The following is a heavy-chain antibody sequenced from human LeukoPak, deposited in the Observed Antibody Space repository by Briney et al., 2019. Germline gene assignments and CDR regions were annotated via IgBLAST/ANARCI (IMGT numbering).Heavy chain of an antibody. V-gene: IGHV3-30-3*01. J-gene: IGHJ4*02. CDR2: ISYDGSNK. CDR1: GFTFSSYA. D-gene: IGHD6-13*01. CDR3: ARGMGPNRIAAAGI. Sequence: GRSLRLSCAASGFTFSSYAMHWVRQAPGKGLEWVAVISYDGSNKYYADSVKGRFTISRDNSKNTLYLQMNSLRAEDTAVYYCARGMGPNRIAAAGIWGQGTLVTVSS.